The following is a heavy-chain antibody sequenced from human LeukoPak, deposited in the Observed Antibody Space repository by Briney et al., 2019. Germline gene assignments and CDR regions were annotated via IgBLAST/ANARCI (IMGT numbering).Heavy chain of an antibody. D-gene: IGHD2-2*01. CDR3: AKGYCSSISCHADY. V-gene: IGHV3-9*01. J-gene: IGHJ4*02. CDR2: ISWNRGSI. Sequence: GGSLRLSCAASGFTFDDYAMHWVRQAPGKGLEWVSGISWNRGSIGYADSVKGRFTISRDNAKMSLYLQMNSLRAEDTALYYCAKGYCSSISCHADYWGQGTLVTASS. CDR1: GFTFDDYA.